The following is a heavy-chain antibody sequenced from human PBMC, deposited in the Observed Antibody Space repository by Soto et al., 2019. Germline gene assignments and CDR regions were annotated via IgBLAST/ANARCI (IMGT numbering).Heavy chain of an antibody. J-gene: IGHJ4*02. V-gene: IGHV1-69*02. CDR3: ASSYGSGYRAFDY. D-gene: IGHD3-10*01. Sequence: QVQLVQSGAEVKRPGSSVKVSCKASGDTFTFYSINWVRQAPGLGLEWMGRINPILSMSNYAQRFQGGVTMSAEKSTSTAYMELSSLRSEDTAIYYCASSYGSGYRAFDYWGQGALVTVSS. CDR2: INPILSMS. CDR1: GDTFTFYS.